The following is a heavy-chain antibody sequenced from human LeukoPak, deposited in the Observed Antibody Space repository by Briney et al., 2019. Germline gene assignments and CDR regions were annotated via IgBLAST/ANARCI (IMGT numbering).Heavy chain of an antibody. CDR2: ILYSGTT. J-gene: IGHJ4*02. CDR1: GGSISSYY. Sequence: SETLSLTCTVSGGSISSYYWSWIRQPPGKGLEWIGYILYSGTTNSNPALKSRVTISVDTSKNQISLKLSSVTAADTAVYYCARMGGYSGYATHWGQGTLVTVSS. CDR3: ARMGGYSGYATH. V-gene: IGHV4-59*08. D-gene: IGHD5-12*01.